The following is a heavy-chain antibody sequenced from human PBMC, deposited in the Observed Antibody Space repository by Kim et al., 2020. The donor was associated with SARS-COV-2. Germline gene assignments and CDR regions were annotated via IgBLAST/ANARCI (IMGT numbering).Heavy chain of an antibody. CDR1: GFTFSSYS. CDR3: ARDIYYAPSIHYYYYYGMDV. J-gene: IGHJ6*02. D-gene: IGHD3-22*01. Sequence: GGSLRLSCAASGFTFSSYSMNWVRQAPGKGLEWVSSISSSSSYIYYADSVKGRFTISRDNAKNSLYLQMNSLRAEDTAVYYCARDIYYAPSIHYYYYYGMDVWGQGTTVTVSS. CDR2: ISSSSSYI. V-gene: IGHV3-21*04.